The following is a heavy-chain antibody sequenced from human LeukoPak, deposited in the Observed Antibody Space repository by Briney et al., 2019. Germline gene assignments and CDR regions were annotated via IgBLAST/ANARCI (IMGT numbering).Heavy chain of an antibody. D-gene: IGHD2-2*01. CDR3: ARGRGYCSSTSCPFDP. Sequence: SSETLSLTCTVSGVSISSYYWSWIRQPPGKGLEWIGWSYKRGSISYNPSLKSRVTISVDTSKKQFSLKLSSVTAADAAVYYCARGRGYCSSTSCPFDPRGQGNLVTVSS. J-gene: IGHJ5*02. CDR1: GVSISSYY. V-gene: IGHV4-59*12. CDR2: SYKRGSI.